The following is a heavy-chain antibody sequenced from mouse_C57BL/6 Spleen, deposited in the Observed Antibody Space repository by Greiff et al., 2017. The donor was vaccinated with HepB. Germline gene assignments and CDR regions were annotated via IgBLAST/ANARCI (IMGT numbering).Heavy chain of an antibody. J-gene: IGHJ4*01. Sequence: QVQLQQPGAELVKPGASVKLSCKASGYTFTSYWMPWVKQRPGQGLEWIGMIHPNSGSTNYNEKFKSKATLTVDKSSSTAYMQLNSLASEDSAVYDFARGGGSGYVGYYAMDYWGQGTSVTVSS. CDR1: GYTFTSYW. V-gene: IGHV1-64*01. CDR3: ARGGGSGYVGYYAMDY. D-gene: IGHD3-2*02. CDR2: IHPNSGST.